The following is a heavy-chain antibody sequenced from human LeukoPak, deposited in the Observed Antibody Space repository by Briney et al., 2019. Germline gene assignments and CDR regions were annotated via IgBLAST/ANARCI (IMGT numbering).Heavy chain of an antibody. CDR2: ISWNSGSI. CDR3: AKGNSSGSYYPFDY. J-gene: IGHJ4*02. V-gene: IGHV3-9*01. CDR1: GFTFDDYA. D-gene: IGHD3-22*01. Sequence: PGGSLRLSCAASGFTFDDYAMHWVRQAPGKGLEWVSGISWNSGSIGYADSVKGRFTISRDNAKNSLYLQMNSLRAEDTALYYCAKGNSSGSYYPFDYWGQGTLVTVSS.